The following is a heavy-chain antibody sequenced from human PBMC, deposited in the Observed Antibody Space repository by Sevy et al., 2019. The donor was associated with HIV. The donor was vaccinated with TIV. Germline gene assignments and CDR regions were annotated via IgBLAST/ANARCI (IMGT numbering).Heavy chain of an antibody. D-gene: IGHD3-22*01. V-gene: IGHV1-2*02. CDR3: ARGGHYHDSPPAFDI. Sequence: ASVKVSCKASGYTFTGYYMHWVRQAPGQGLEWMGWINPNSGGTNYAQKFQGRVTMTRDTSISTAYMELSRLRSDDTAVYYCARGGHYHDSPPAFDIWGQGTMVTVSS. CDR2: INPNSGGT. J-gene: IGHJ3*02. CDR1: GYTFTGYY.